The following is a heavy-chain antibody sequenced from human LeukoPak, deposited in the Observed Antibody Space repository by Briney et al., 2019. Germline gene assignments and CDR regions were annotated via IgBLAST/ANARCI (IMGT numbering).Heavy chain of an antibody. CDR2: INPNSGGT. CDR3: ARGATSESVAGDLYYFDY. V-gene: IGHV1-2*02. J-gene: IGHJ4*02. Sequence: GASVKVSCKASGYTFTGYYVHWVRQAPGQGLEWMGWINPNSGGTNYAQKFQGRVTMTRDTSISTAYMELSRLRSDDTAVYYCARGATSESVAGDLYYFDYWGQGTLVTVSS. CDR1: GYTFTGYY. D-gene: IGHD1-26*01.